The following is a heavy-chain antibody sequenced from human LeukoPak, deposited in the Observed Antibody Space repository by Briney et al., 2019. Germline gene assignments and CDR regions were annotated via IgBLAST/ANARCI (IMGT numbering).Heavy chain of an antibody. CDR2: MKEDGGEI. CDR3: ARDRGYSTFDY. Sequence: GGSLRLSCEASAFTFSSYWTSWVRQAPGKGLEWVANMKEDGGEINYVDSVKGRFTISRDNAKNSLFLQMNSLRVEDTAVYYCARDRGYSTFDYWGQGTLVTVSS. CDR1: AFTFSSYW. V-gene: IGHV3-7*01. J-gene: IGHJ4*02. D-gene: IGHD4-23*01.